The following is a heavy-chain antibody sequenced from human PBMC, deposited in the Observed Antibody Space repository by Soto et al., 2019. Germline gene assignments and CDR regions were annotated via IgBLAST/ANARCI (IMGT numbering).Heavy chain of an antibody. CDR1: GFTFSSYA. D-gene: IGHD2-15*01. CDR3: ANQQRIVVLVADDAFDI. J-gene: IGHJ3*02. CDR2: ISGSGGST. Sequence: EVQLLESGGGLVQPGGSLRLSCAASGFTFSSYAMSWVRQAPGKGLEWVSAISGSGGSTYYADSVKGRFTISRDNSKNTLYLQMNSLRSEDTAVYYCANQQRIVVLVADDAFDIWGQGTMVTVSS. V-gene: IGHV3-23*01.